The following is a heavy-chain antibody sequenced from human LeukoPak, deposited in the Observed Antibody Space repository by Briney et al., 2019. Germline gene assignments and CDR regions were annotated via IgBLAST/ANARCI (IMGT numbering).Heavy chain of an antibody. Sequence: GESLKISCKGSGYSFTSYWIGWVRQMPGKGLEWMGIIYPGDSDTRYSPSFQGQVTISPDKSSSTAYLQWSSLKASDTAMYYCARLKKPDGSGSYSQYWGEGTLVTVSS. CDR1: GYSFTSYW. D-gene: IGHD3-10*01. J-gene: IGHJ4*02. CDR3: ARLKKPDGSGSYSQY. V-gene: IGHV5-51*01. CDR2: IYPGDSDT.